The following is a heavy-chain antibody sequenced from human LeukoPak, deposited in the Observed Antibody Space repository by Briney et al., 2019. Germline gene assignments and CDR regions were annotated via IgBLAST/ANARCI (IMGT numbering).Heavy chain of an antibody. V-gene: IGHV4-39*01. CDR3: ARHVWDIGFQQ. J-gene: IGHJ1*01. D-gene: IGHD2-8*01. CDR1: GSSISSGNYY. CDR2: IYSGST. Sequence: SETLSLTCTVSGSSISSGNYYWGWIRQPPGKGLEWIGSIYSGSTYSNPSLKSRVIISVDTSENQFSLKLSSVTAADTAVYYCARHVWDIGFQQWGQGTLVTVSS.